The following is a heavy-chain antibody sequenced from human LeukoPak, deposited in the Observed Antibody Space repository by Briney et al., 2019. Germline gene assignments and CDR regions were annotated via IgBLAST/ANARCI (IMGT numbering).Heavy chain of an antibody. Sequence: GALRLSCAASGFTFSDYYMSWIRQAPGKGLEGVSFISCSGSTIYYADSVKGRFTISRDNAKNSLYLKMNSLRAEDTAVYYCARNGWNSIISYYYYMDVWGKGTTVTVSS. CDR1: GFTFSDYY. CDR2: ISCSGSTI. D-gene: IGHD3-3*02. V-gene: IGHV3-11*01. CDR3: ARNGWNSIISYYYYMDV. J-gene: IGHJ6*03.